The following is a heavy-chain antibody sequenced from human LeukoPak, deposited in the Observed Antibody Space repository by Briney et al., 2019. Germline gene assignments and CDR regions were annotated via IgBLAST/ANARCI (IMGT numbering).Heavy chain of an antibody. Sequence: ASVKVSCKASVYTFTSYYMHWVGQAPGQGLEWMGIINPSGGSTSYAQKFQGRVTMTRDTSTSTVYMELSSLRSEDTAVYYCARPAGPTIFGVVPPRPPTYGMDVWGQGTTVTVSS. CDR3: ARPAGPTIFGVVPPRPPTYGMDV. V-gene: IGHV1-46*01. CDR1: VYTFTSYY. CDR2: INPSGGST. D-gene: IGHD3-3*01. J-gene: IGHJ6*02.